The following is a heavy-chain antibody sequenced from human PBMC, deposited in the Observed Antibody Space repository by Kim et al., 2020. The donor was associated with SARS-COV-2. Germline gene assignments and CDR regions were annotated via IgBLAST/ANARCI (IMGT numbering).Heavy chain of an antibody. CDR2: IYYSGST. V-gene: IGHV4-39*07. D-gene: IGHD3-22*01. J-gene: IGHJ5*02. CDR1: GGSISSSSYY. CDR3: ARDEAGITMIMGWFDP. Sequence: SETLSLTCTVSGGSISSSSYYWGWIRQPPGKGLEWIGSIYYSGSTYYNPSLKSRVTISVDTSKNQFSLKLSSVTAADTAVYYCARDEAGITMIMGWFDPWGQGTLVTVSS.